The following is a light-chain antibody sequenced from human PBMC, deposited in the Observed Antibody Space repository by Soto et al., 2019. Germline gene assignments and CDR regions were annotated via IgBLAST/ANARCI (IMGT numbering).Light chain of an antibody. CDR1: QSVSSY. Sequence: EVVLTQSPATLSLSPGERATLSCRASQSVSSYLAWYQQKPGQTPRLLIYDASNRATGIPARFSGSGSGTDFSLTISSLAPEDFAVYLCQQRGNWPPTFGPGTKVVS. J-gene: IGKJ3*01. V-gene: IGKV3-11*01. CDR3: QQRGNWPPT. CDR2: DAS.